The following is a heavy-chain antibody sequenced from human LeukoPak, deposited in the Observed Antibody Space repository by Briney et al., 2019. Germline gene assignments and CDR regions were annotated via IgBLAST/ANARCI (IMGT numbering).Heavy chain of an antibody. J-gene: IGHJ5*02. Sequence: SQTLSLTCTVSGGSMRNSSYYWGWIRQPPGKGLEWIGNIYYSGSTYYNPSLKSRVTISIDTSKNQFSLKVTSVTAADTAVYFCARQMRTMFTFGGIIVKRPNWFDPWGQGTLVTVSS. V-gene: IGHV4-39*01. CDR3: ARQMRTMFTFGGIIVKRPNWFDP. CDR1: GGSMRNSSYY. CDR2: IYYSGST. D-gene: IGHD3-16*02.